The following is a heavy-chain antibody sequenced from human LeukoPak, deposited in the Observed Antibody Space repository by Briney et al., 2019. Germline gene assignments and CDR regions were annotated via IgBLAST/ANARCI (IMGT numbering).Heavy chain of an antibody. Sequence: SETLSLTCTVSGGSINSYYWSWIRQPPGKGLEYIGYIYYSGSTNYNPSLKSRVTISVDTSKNQFSLKLSSVTAADTAVYYCARVTTVTTPAYYYYYGMDVWGQGTTVTVSS. J-gene: IGHJ6*02. CDR2: IYYSGST. D-gene: IGHD4-17*01. CDR1: GGSINSYY. V-gene: IGHV4-59*01. CDR3: ARVTTVTTPAYYYYYGMDV.